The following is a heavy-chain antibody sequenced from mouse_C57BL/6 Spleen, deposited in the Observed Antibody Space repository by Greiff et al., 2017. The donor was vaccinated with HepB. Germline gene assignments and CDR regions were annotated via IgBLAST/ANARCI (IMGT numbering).Heavy chain of an antibody. CDR3: ARDPHYYGSRERYFRV. V-gene: IGHV5-4*01. CDR2: ISDGGSYT. D-gene: IGHD1-1*01. Sequence: EVQGVESGGGLVKPGGSLKLSCAASGFTFSSYAMSWVRQTPEKRLEWVATISDGGSYTYYPDNVKGRFTISRDNAKNNLYLQMSHLKSEDTAMYYCARDPHYYGSRERYFRVCGTGTTVTVSS. CDR1: GFTFSSYA. J-gene: IGHJ1*03.